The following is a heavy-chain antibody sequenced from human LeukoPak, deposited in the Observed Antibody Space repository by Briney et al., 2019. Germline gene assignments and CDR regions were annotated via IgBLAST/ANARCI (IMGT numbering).Heavy chain of an antibody. Sequence: SVKVSCKASGFTFTSSAMQWVRQARGQRLEWIGWIVVGSGNTNYAQKFQERVTITRDMSTSTAYMELSSLRSEDTAVYYCARDRDYYDTSGYLYWGQGTLVTVSS. D-gene: IGHD3-22*01. CDR2: IVVGSGNT. J-gene: IGHJ4*02. V-gene: IGHV1-58*02. CDR3: ARDRDYYDTSGYLY. CDR1: GFTFTSSA.